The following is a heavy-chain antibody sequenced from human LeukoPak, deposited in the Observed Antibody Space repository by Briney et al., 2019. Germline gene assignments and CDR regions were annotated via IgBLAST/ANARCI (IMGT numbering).Heavy chain of an antibody. CDR3: ATWGYGSGSYYNGFWNY. CDR1: GGSIGSGGYY. V-gene: IGHV4-31*03. Sequence: SETLSLTCTVSGGSIGSGGYYWSWIRQHPGKGLEWIGYIYYSGSTYYNPSLKSRVTMSVDTSKNQFSLKLSSVTAADTAVYYCATWGYGSGSYYNGFWNYWGQGTLVTVSS. CDR2: IYYSGST. D-gene: IGHD3-10*01. J-gene: IGHJ4*02.